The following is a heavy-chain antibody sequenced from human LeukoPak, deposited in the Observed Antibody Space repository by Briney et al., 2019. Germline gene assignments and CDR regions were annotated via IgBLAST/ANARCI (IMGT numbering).Heavy chain of an antibody. V-gene: IGHV3-23*01. CDR3: AKMWRGGGVPTLDY. CDR2: LSGSGNNK. D-gene: IGHD3-16*01. CDR1: GLILNHYG. J-gene: IGHJ4*02. Sequence: GGPLTLFCAAAGLILNHYGMRWARHARGEGVECVSSLSGSGNNKYYADSVKGRFTISRDNSKDTLYLDVSSLRVDDTAVYYCAKMWRGGGVPTLDYWGQGTRVTV.